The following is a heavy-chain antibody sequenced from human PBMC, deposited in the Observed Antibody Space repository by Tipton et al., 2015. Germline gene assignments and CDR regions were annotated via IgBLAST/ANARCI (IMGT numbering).Heavy chain of an antibody. V-gene: IGHV4-39*07. CDR1: GGSVTSGSYY. J-gene: IGHJ4*02. Sequence: TLSLTCTVSGGSVTSGSYYWSWIRQPPGKGLEWIGSISYSGSTYYNPSLKSRVTISVDTSKSQFFLKLTSVIAADTAVYFCARGRGWRVFDYWGQGTLVTVSS. D-gene: IGHD3-10*01. CDR2: ISYSGST. CDR3: ARGRGWRVFDY.